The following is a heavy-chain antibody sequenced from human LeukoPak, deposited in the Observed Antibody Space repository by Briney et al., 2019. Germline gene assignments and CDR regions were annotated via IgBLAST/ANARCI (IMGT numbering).Heavy chain of an antibody. CDR1: GYTFTSYA. CDR2: IIPIFGTA. CDR3: ARSHVVVTAIPSWYFDL. D-gene: IGHD2-21*02. Sequence: GASVKVSCKASGYTFTSYAISWVRQAPGQGLEWMGGIIPIFGTANYAQKFQGRVTITTDESTSTAYMELSSLRSEDTAVYYCARSHVVVTAIPSWYFDLWGRGTLVTVSS. V-gene: IGHV1-69*05. J-gene: IGHJ2*01.